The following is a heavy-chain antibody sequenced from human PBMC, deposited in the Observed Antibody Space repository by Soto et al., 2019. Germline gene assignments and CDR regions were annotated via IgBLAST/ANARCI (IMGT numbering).Heavy chain of an antibody. CDR1: GGTFSSYA. CDR2: IIPIFGTA. Sequence: ASVKVSCKASGGTFSSYAISWVRQAPGQGLEWMGGIIPIFGTANYAQKFQGRVTITADESTSTAYMELSSLRSEDTAVYYCASPPLRFLDWLLFDYWGKGTLVTVSS. V-gene: IGHV1-69*13. CDR3: ASPPLRFLDWLLFDY. J-gene: IGHJ4*02. D-gene: IGHD3-3*01.